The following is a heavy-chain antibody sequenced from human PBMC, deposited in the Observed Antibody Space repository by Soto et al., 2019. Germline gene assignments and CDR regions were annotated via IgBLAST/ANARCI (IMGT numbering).Heavy chain of an antibody. CDR1: GASISSGDYS. Sequence: PSETLSLTCTVSGASISSGDYSWSWIRQYPGQGLEWIGDIYYTGTTNYNPSLKSRLTISVDTSKNQFSLKLTSVTAADTAVYYCARGVRVREYSSSFIDPGWFDPWGQGTLVTVSS. CDR3: ARGVRVREYSSSFIDPGWFDP. J-gene: IGHJ5*02. V-gene: IGHV4-31*03. CDR2: IYYTGTT. D-gene: IGHD6-6*01.